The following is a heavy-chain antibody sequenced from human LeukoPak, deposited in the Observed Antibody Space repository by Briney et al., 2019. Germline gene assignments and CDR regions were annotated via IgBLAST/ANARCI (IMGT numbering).Heavy chain of an antibody. V-gene: IGHV4-39*07. J-gene: IGHJ4*02. Sequence: SETLSLTCTVSGGSLSSSRYYWGWIRQPPGTGLEWLGSIYYSGRTYYNPSLKSRVTISVDTSKNQFSLKLSSVTAADTAVYYCARVEYSRQVDYWGQGTLVTVSS. D-gene: IGHD2/OR15-2a*01. CDR2: IYYSGRT. CDR1: GGSLSSSRYY. CDR3: ARVEYSRQVDY.